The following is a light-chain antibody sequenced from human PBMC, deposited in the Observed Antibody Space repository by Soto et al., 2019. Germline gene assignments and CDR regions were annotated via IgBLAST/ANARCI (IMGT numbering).Light chain of an antibody. CDR3: QSYDSSLSVV. J-gene: IGLJ2*01. V-gene: IGLV1-40*01. CDR2: GNS. CDR1: SSNIGAGYD. Sequence: QSVLTQPPSASGAPGQRVTISCTGSSSNIGAGYDVHWYQQLPGTAPKLLIYGNSNRPSGVPDRFSGSKSGTSASLAIIGLQAEDEADYYCQSYDSSLSVVFGGGTKLTVL.